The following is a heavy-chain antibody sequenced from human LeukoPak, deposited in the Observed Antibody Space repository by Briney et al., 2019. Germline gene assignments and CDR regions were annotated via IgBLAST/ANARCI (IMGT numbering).Heavy chain of an antibody. D-gene: IGHD3-10*01. J-gene: IGHJ3*01. V-gene: IGHV3-48*02. Sequence: PGGSRRLSCAASGFTFSSYSMNWVRQAPGKGLEGVSYISGGSSIMYYADSVKGRFTISRDNAKNSLYLQMNSLRDADTAVYYCARGPDGSGTNAFDVWGQGTMVTVSS. CDR1: GFTFSSYS. CDR2: ISGGSSIM. CDR3: ARGPDGSGTNAFDV.